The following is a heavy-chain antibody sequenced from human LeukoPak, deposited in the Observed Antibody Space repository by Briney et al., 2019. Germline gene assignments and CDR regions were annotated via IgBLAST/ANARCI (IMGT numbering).Heavy chain of an antibody. Sequence: GGSLRLSCAASGFTFSSYSMNWVRQAPGKGLEWLSYISTSSSTIYYADSVRGRFTISRDNAKNSLYLQMNSLRGEDTAVYYCARGGYSSGWSRSAFDIWGQGTMVTVSS. CDR2: ISTSSSTI. V-gene: IGHV3-48*01. CDR3: ARGGYSSGWSRSAFDI. D-gene: IGHD6-19*01. J-gene: IGHJ3*02. CDR1: GFTFSSYS.